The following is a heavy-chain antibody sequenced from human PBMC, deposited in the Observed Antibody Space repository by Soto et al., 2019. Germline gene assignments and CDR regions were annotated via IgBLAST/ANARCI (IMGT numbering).Heavy chain of an antibody. CDR1: GYSFTSYW. D-gene: IGHD3-3*01. CDR3: ATMYYDFWSGFENNGFDP. CDR2: IYPGDSDT. J-gene: IGHJ5*02. Sequence: PGESLKISCKGSGYSFTSYWIGWVRQMPEKGLEWVWIIYPGDSDTRYSPSFHGQVIISAVKSISTAYLQCSSLKASDTAMYYYATMYYDFWSGFENNGFDPWGQGTLVTVSS. V-gene: IGHV5-51*01.